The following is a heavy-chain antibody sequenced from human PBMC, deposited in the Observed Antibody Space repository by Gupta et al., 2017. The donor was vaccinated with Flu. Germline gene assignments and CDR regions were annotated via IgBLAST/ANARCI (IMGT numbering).Heavy chain of an antibody. CDR2: ISSSSSYI. CDR3: ARTHWTTVTTFTNWFDP. D-gene: IGHD4-11*01. V-gene: IGHV3-21*01. CDR1: GFTFSSYS. Sequence: EVQLVESGGGLVKPGGSLRLSCAASGFTFSSYSMNWVRQAPGKGLEWVSSISSSSSYIYYADSVKGRFTISRDNAKNSLYLQMNSLRAEDTAVYYCARTHWTTVTTFTNWFDPWGQGTLVTVSS. J-gene: IGHJ5*02.